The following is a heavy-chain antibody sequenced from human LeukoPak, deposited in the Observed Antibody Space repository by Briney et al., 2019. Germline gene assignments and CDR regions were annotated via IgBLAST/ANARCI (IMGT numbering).Heavy chain of an antibody. D-gene: IGHD6-19*01. J-gene: IGHJ5*02. CDR2: MNPNSGNT. CDR1: GYTFTGYY. V-gene: IGHV1-8*02. Sequence: GASVKVSCKASGYTFTGYYMHWVRQATGQGLEWMGWMNPNSGNTGYAQKFQGRVTMTRNTSISTAYMELSSLRSEDTAVYYCARRLPLNRYSSGWYQKSFSWFDPWGQGTLVTVSS. CDR3: ARRLPLNRYSSGWYQKSFSWFDP.